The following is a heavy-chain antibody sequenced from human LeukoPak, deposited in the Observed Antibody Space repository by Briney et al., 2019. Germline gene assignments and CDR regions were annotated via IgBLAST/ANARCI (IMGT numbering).Heavy chain of an antibody. D-gene: IGHD3-9*01. CDR1: GFTFSSYG. J-gene: IGHJ1*01. CDR2: ISYDGSNK. Sequence: GGSLRLSCAASGFTFSSYGMNWVRQAPGKGLEWVAVISYDGSNKYYADSVKGRFTISRDNSKNTLYLQMNSLRAEDTAVYYCARDLRNYDILTGYPRAEYFQHWGQGTLVTVSS. CDR3: ARDLRNYDILTGYPRAEYFQH. V-gene: IGHV3-30*03.